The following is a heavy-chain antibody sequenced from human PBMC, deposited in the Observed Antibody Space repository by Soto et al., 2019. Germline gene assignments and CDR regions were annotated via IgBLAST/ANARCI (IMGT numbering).Heavy chain of an antibody. CDR2: IYWNDDK. CDR1: GFSLSTSGVG. Sequence: QITLKESGPTLVKPTQTLTLTCTFSGFSLSTSGVGVGWIRQPPGKALEWLALIYWNDDKRYSPSLKSRLTITKDTSKSQVVLTMTNMDPVDTATYRCVHGEVAHGYNYFDYWGQGTLVTVSS. D-gene: IGHD5-12*01. J-gene: IGHJ4*02. V-gene: IGHV2-5*01. CDR3: VHGEVAHGYNYFDY.